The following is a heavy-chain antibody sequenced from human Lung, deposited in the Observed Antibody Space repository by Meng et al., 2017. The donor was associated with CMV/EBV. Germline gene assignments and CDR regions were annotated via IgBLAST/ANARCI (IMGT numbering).Heavy chain of an antibody. CDR1: GFTSSTYG. J-gene: IGHJ6*02. CDR3: AKDYDLRSAYPDYYGMDV. Sequence: GGLLRFPCEAPGFTSSTYGMPWVRRVPGKGLEWVAVIWIDGSKKYYAAPVKGRFTISRDNSKSTLNLQMNSLRAEDTAVYYCAKDYDLRSAYPDYYGMDVWGQGTTVTVSS. CDR2: IWIDGSKK. V-gene: IGHV3-33*06. D-gene: IGHD3-3*01.